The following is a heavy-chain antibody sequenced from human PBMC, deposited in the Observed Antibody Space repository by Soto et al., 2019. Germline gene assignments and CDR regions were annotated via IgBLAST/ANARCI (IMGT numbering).Heavy chain of an antibody. CDR3: ARSFSDYYGTNYSYGMDV. CDR1: GGSFSGYY. Sequence: SETLSLTCAVYGGSFSGYYWSWIRQPPGKGLEWIGEINHSGSTNYNPSLKSRVTISVDTSKNQFSLKLSSVTAADTAVYYCARSFSDYYGTNYSYGMDVWGQGXTVTVYS. D-gene: IGHD3-10*01. CDR2: INHSGST. J-gene: IGHJ6*02. V-gene: IGHV4-34*01.